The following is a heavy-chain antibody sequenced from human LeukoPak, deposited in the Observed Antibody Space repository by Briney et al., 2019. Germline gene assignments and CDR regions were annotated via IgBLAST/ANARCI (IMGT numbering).Heavy chain of an antibody. J-gene: IGHJ4*02. CDR2: ISGSSCYI. Sequence: GGSLRLSCAASGFTFSDYYMSWIRQAPGKGLEWVSYISGSSCYIDHADSVKGRFTISRDNSKNTLYLQMNSLRAEDTAVYYCAKDREDFWSGYYYFDYWGQGTLVTVSS. CDR1: GFTFSDYY. V-gene: IGHV3-11*06. CDR3: AKDREDFWSGYYYFDY. D-gene: IGHD3-3*01.